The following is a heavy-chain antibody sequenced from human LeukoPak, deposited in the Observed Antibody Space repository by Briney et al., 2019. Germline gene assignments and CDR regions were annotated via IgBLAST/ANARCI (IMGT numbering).Heavy chain of an antibody. Sequence: GSVKVSCKASGYTFTSYGISWVRQAPGQGLEWMGWISAYNGNTNYAQKLQGRVTMTTDTSTSTAYMELRSLRSDDTAVYYCARVGGGYSYGTVDYWGQGTLVTVSS. CDR3: ARVGGGYSYGTVDY. V-gene: IGHV1-18*01. D-gene: IGHD5-18*01. J-gene: IGHJ4*02. CDR2: ISAYNGNT. CDR1: GYTFTSYG.